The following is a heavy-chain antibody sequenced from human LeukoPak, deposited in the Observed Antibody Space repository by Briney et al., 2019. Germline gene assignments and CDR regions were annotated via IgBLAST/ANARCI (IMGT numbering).Heavy chain of an antibody. Sequence: ASVKVSCKASGYTFTGYYMHWVRQAPGQGLEWMGWINPNSGGTNYAQKFQGWVTMTRDTSISTAYMELSRLRSDDTAVYYCARSPAGEVTASFDYWGQGTLVTVSS. CDR3: ARSPAGEVTASFDY. J-gene: IGHJ4*02. D-gene: IGHD2-21*02. V-gene: IGHV1-2*04. CDR2: INPNSGGT. CDR1: GYTFTGYY.